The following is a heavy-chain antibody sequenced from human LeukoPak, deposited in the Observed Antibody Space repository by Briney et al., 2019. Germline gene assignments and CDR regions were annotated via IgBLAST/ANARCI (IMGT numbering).Heavy chain of an antibody. CDR2: INHSGST. V-gene: IGHV4-34*01. J-gene: IGHJ2*01. D-gene: IGHD3-3*01. CDR3: ASATDYGFIWYFDL. CDR1: GGSFSGYY. Sequence: SETLSLTCAVYGGSFSGYYCSWIRQPPGKGLEWIGEINHSGSTNYNPSLKSRVTISVDTYKNQFSLKLSCVTCGHAAVYYCASATDYGFIWYFDLWGRGTLVTVSS.